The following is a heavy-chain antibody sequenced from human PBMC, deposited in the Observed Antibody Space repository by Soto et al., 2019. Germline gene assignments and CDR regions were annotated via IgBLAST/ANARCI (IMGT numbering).Heavy chain of an antibody. CDR2: ITGSGTTP. CDR1: GFNFSNYA. D-gene: IGHD4-17*01. CDR3: AKERVNGDWGWDRVFDS. Sequence: EVRLLESGGDLVQPGGSLKLSCAVSGFNFSNYAMSWVRQAPGKGLEWVSAITGSGTTPFHAESVRGRFTISRDNSKNTLYLQMNSLRVEDTAIYYCAKERVNGDWGWDRVFDSWGQGILVTVSS. J-gene: IGHJ4*02. V-gene: IGHV3-23*01.